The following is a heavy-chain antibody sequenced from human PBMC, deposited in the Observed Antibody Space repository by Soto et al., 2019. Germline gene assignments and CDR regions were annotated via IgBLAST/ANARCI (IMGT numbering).Heavy chain of an antibody. CDR2: IIPIFSTP. V-gene: IGHV1-69*06. Sequence: AASVKVSCKASGGTFDRHTINWVRQAPGQGLEWMGGIIPIFSTPKYAQEFQGRVMLTADKSTSTAYMELSSLRYEDTAVYYCARGGLQAQGVQYNHYAMDVWGQGTTVTLYS. CDR1: GGTFDRHT. CDR3: ARGGLQAQGVQYNHYAMDV. J-gene: IGHJ6*02. D-gene: IGHD4-4*01.